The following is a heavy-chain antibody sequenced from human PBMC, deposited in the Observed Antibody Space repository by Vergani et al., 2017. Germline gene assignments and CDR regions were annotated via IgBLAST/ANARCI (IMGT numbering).Heavy chain of an antibody. V-gene: IGHV4-39*07. Sequence: QLQLQESGPGLVKPSETLSLTCTVSGGSISSSSYYWGWIRQPPGKGLEWIGSIYPGDSDTRYSPSFQGQVTISADKSISTAYLQWSSLKAADTAMYYCARGVVVPAAAGMDVWGQGTTVTVSS. J-gene: IGHJ6*02. CDR1: GGSISSSSYY. CDR2: IYPGDSDT. CDR3: ARGVVVPAAAGMDV. D-gene: IGHD2-2*01.